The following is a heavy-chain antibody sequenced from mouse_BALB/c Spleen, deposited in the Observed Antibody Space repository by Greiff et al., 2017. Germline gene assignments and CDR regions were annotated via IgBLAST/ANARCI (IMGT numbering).Heavy chain of an antibody. CDR2: IYPSDSYT. CDR3: TREGYYDYEGSAMDY. J-gene: IGHJ4*01. Sequence: QVQLQQPGAELVRPGASVKLSCKASGYTFTSYWINWVKQRPGQGLEWIGNIYPSDSYTNYNQKFKDKATLTVDKSSSTAYMQLSSPTSEDSAVYYCTREGYYDYEGSAMDYWGQGTSVTVSS. CDR1: GYTFTSYW. V-gene: IGHV1-69*02. D-gene: IGHD2-4*01.